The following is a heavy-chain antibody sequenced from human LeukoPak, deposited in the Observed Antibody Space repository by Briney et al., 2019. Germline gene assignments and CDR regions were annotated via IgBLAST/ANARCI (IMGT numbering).Heavy chain of an antibody. CDR2: IYPGDSDT. D-gene: IGHD2-2*01. Sequence: GESLKISCKGSGYSFTSYWIGWVRQMPGKGLEWMGIIYPGDSDTRYSPSFQGQVTISADKSIGTAYLQWSSLKASDTAMYYCARQGCSSTSCYYYYYMDVWGKGTTVTVSS. V-gene: IGHV5-51*01. J-gene: IGHJ6*03. CDR3: ARQGCSSTSCYYYYYMDV. CDR1: GYSFTSYW.